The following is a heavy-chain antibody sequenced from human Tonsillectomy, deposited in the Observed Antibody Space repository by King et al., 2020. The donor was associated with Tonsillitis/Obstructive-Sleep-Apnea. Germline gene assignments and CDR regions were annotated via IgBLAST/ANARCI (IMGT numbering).Heavy chain of an antibody. CDR3: ARSIGGYDGLEIDS. Sequence: VQLQESGPGLVKPSETLSLICSVSGVSINLYYWNWIRQSPGKGLEWIRYVYFSGSLNYNPSPKSRVTISVDTSKNQFSLKLGSLTAADTAIYYCARSIGGYDGLEIDSWGLGTLVTVSS. CDR1: GVSINLYY. J-gene: IGHJ4*02. V-gene: IGHV4-59*13. CDR2: VYFSGSL. D-gene: IGHD5-12*01.